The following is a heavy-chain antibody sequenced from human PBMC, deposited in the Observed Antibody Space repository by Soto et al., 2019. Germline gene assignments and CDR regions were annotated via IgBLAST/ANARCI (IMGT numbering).Heavy chain of an antibody. D-gene: IGHD2-8*02. J-gene: IGHJ5*02. CDR3: ARDSGGVVAHRFDP. V-gene: IGHV4-61*01. CDR2: IYYSGST. CDR1: GGSVSSGSYY. Sequence: PSETLSLTCTVSGGSVSSGSYYWSWIRQPPGKGLEWIGYIYYSGSTNYNPSLKSRVTISVDTSKNQFSLKLSSVTAADTAVYYCARDSGGVVAHRFDPWGQGTLVTVSS.